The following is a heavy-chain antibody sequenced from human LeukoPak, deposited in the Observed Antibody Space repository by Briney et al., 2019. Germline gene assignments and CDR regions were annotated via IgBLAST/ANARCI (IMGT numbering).Heavy chain of an antibody. Sequence: SETLSLTCTVSGGAISSGGYYWSWIRQHPEKGLEWIVDIYYSGSTYYNPSLKSRVTISVDTSKNQFSLKLSSVTAADTAVYYCARGPPYIVVVTAIGFFDYWGQGTLVTVSS. CDR2: IYYSGST. CDR3: ARGPPYIVVVTAIGFFDY. J-gene: IGHJ4*02. CDR1: GGAISSGGYY. D-gene: IGHD2-21*02. V-gene: IGHV4-31*03.